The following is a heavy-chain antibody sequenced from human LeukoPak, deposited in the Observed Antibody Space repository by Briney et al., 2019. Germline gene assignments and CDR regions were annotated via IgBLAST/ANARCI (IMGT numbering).Heavy chain of an antibody. Sequence: SETLSLTCAVYGGSFSGYYRSWIRQPPGKGLEWIGEINHSGSTNYNPSLKSRVTISVDTSKNQFSLKLSSVTAADTAVYYCARGVVVIRYWGQGTLVTVSS. J-gene: IGHJ4*02. V-gene: IGHV4-34*01. CDR2: INHSGST. CDR3: ARGVVVIRY. D-gene: IGHD3-22*01. CDR1: GGSFSGYY.